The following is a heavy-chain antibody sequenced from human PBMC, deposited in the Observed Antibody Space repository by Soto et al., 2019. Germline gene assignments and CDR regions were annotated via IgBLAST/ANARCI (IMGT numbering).Heavy chain of an antibody. Sequence: GGSLRLSCAASGFTFNNYAMTWVRQAPGKGLEWVSGISASGGSTNYADSVKGRITISRDNSKNTLYLQMNSLRAEDTAVYYCAKAAPDDFWSGYHEILGYWGQGTLVTVYS. CDR3: AKAAPDDFWSGYHEILGY. V-gene: IGHV3-23*01. J-gene: IGHJ4*02. D-gene: IGHD3-3*01. CDR1: GFTFNNYA. CDR2: ISASGGST.